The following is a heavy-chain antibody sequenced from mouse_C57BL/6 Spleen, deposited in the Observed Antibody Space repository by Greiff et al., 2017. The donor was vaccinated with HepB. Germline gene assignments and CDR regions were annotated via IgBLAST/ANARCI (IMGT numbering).Heavy chain of an antibody. D-gene: IGHD2-3*01. J-gene: IGHJ2*01. V-gene: IGHV1-69*01. CDR1: GYTFTSYW. CDR3: ARSGGYYPFDY. Sequence: QVQLQQPGAELVMPGASVKLSCKASGYTFTSYWMHWVKQRPGQGLEWIGEIDPSDSYTNYNQKFKGKSTLTVDKSSSTAYMQLSSLTSEDSAVYYCARSGGYYPFDYWGQGTTLTVSA. CDR2: IDPSDSYT.